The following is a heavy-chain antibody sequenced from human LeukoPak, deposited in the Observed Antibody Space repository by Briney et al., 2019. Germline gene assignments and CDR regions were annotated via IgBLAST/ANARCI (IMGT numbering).Heavy chain of an antibody. V-gene: IGHV4-39*01. Sequence: PSETLSLTCTVSGGSISRSYYYWGWIRQPPGKGLEWVGSIYYSGRTYYSPSLKSRVTISVDRSKNQFSLKLSSVTAADTAVYYCARAERRHYYDSSGYSFDYWGQGTLVTVSS. D-gene: IGHD3-22*01. J-gene: IGHJ4*02. CDR2: IYYSGRT. CDR3: ARAERRHYYDSSGYSFDY. CDR1: GGSISRSYYY.